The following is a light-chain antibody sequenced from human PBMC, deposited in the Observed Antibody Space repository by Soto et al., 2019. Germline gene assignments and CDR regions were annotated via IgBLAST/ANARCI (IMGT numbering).Light chain of an antibody. CDR1: QSIDSGY. V-gene: IGKV3-20*01. CDR2: DAA. J-gene: IGKJ4*01. Sequence: EIVLTQSPGTLSLSPGETATLSCRASQSIDSGYVAWYQQRPDLSPRLLIFDAASRATGIPDRFSGSGSGTDFTLIIRRLEPEDLAVYSCQQYYRPPYTFGGGTNVEIK. CDR3: QQYYRPPYT.